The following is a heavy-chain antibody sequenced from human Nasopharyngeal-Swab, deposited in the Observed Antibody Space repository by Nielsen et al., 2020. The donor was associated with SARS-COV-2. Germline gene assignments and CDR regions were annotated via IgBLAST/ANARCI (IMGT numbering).Heavy chain of an antibody. CDR3: TTDRSAGTFDY. CDR1: GFTFSNAW. Sequence: LSLTCAASGFTFSNAWMSWVRQAPGKGLEWVGRIKSKTDGGTTDYAAPVKGRFTISRDDSKNTLYLQMNSLKTEDTAVYYCTTDRSAGTFDYWGQGTLVTVSS. D-gene: IGHD6-19*01. V-gene: IGHV3-15*01. J-gene: IGHJ4*02. CDR2: IKSKTDGGTT.